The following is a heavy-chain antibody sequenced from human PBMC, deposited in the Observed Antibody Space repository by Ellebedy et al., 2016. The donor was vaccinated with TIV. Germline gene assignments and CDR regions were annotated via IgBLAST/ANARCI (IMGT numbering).Heavy chain of an antibody. CDR3: AKEPDSSGWFDP. CDR1: GITFRNYA. V-gene: IGHV3-23*01. D-gene: IGHD3-22*01. J-gene: IGHJ5*02. Sequence: GGSLRLSXAASGITFRNYAMSWVRQAPGKGLEWVSAISGSGGSTYYADSVKGRFTVSRDNSKNTLYLQMNSLRAEDTAVYCCAKEPDSSGWFDPWGQGTLVTVSS. CDR2: ISGSGGST.